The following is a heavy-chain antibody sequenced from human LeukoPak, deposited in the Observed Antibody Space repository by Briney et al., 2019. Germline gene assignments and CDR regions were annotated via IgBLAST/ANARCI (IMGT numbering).Heavy chain of an antibody. J-gene: IGHJ4*02. CDR2: ISSSSSTI. V-gene: IGHV3-48*01. Sequence: PGGSLRLSCAASGFTFSSYSMNWVRQAPGKGLEWVSHISSSSSTIYYAGSVKGRFTISRDNAKNSLYLQMNSLRAEDTAVYYCASTPFGELTNFDYWGQGTLVTVSS. D-gene: IGHD3-10*01. CDR3: ASTPFGELTNFDY. CDR1: GFTFSSYS.